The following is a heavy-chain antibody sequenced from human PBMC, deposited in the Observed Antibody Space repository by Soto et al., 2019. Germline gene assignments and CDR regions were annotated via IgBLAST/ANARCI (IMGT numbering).Heavy chain of an antibody. CDR3: ARESIGFGQRDYYYYGMDV. V-gene: IGHV1-18*01. CDR2: ISAYNGNT. D-gene: IGHD3-10*01. CDR1: GYTFTSYG. Sequence: QVQLVQSGAEVKKPGASVKVSCKASGYTFTSYGITWVRQAPGQGLEWMGWISAYNGNTNYAQKLQGRVTMTTDTSTSTAYMVLRSLRSDDTAVYYCARESIGFGQRDYYYYGMDVWGQGTTVTVSS. J-gene: IGHJ6*02.